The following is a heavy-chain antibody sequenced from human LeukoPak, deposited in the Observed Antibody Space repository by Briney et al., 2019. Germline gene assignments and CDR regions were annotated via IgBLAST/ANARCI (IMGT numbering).Heavy chain of an antibody. CDR3: ARGIWFGELSRGRFDP. CDR2: INPNSGGT. CDR1: GYTFTGYY. V-gene: IGHV1-2*02. D-gene: IGHD3-10*01. Sequence: ASVKVSCKASGYTFTGYYMHWVRHAPGQGLEWMGWINPNSGGTNDAQKFQGRVTMTRDTSISTAYMELSRLRSDDTAVYYCARGIWFGELSRGRFDPWGQGTLVTVSS. J-gene: IGHJ5*02.